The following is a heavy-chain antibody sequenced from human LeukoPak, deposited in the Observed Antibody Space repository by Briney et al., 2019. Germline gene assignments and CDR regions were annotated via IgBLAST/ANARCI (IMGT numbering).Heavy chain of an antibody. D-gene: IGHD6-13*01. V-gene: IGHV4-59*01. CDR3: ARASFRQLALYYFDY. J-gene: IGHJ4*02. Sequence: SETLSLTCTVSGGSINSYYWSWIRQPPGKGLEWIGYIHYSGSTNYNPSLKSRVTISVDTSKNQFSPKLSSVTAADTAVYYCARASFRQLALYYFDYWGQGTLVTVSS. CDR1: GGSINSYY. CDR2: IHYSGST.